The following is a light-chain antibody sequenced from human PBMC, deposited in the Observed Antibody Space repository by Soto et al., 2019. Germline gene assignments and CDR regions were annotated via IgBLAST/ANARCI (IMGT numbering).Light chain of an antibody. CDR2: KAS. CDR1: QSISSW. V-gene: IGKV1-5*03. CDR3: QQYNSYSLT. J-gene: IGKJ4*01. Sequence: DIQMTQSPSTLSASVGDRVTITCRASQSISSWLAWYQQKPGKAPKFLIYKASNLEVGVPSRFSGSGSGTEFTLTISSLQPDDFATYYCQQYNSYSLTFGGGTKVEMK.